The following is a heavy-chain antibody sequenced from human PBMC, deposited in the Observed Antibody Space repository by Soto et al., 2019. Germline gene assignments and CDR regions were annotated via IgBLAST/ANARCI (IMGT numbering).Heavy chain of an antibody. CDR1: VFTFISYN. Sequence: PRWSLRLSWSASVFTFISYNMNWVRQAPGKGLEWVSSISSSSTYIYYADSVKGRFTISRDNANNSLYLQMNSLRAEDTAVYYCARALSALPDYWGQGTLVTVSS. D-gene: IGHD6-6*01. V-gene: IGHV3-21*01. J-gene: IGHJ4*02. CDR2: ISSSSTYI. CDR3: ARALSALPDY.